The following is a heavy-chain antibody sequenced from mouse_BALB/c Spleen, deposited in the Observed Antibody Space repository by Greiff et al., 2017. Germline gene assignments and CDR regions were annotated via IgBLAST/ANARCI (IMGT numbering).Heavy chain of an antibody. CDR2: ISSGGSYT. CDR1: GFTFSSYA. Sequence: EVQGVESGGGLVKPGGSLKLSCAASGFTFSSYAMSWVRQSPEKRLEWVAEISSGGSYTYYPDTVTGRFTISRANAKNTLYLEMSSLRSEDTAMYYCARDQYYESYYYAMDYWGQGTSVTVSS. V-gene: IGHV5-9-4*01. J-gene: IGHJ4*01. D-gene: IGHD1-2*01. CDR3: ARDQYYESYYYAMDY.